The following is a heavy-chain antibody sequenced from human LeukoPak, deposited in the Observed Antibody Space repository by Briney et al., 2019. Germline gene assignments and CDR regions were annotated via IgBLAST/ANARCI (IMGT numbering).Heavy chain of an antibody. CDR1: RFTLRGYW. Sequence: GGSLRSPFAASRFTLRGYWTHGVRQAPGKGLVWVSRINSDGYSITYADSVKGRFTISRDNAKNTLYLQMNSLIAEDTAVYFCTRARYSSWFDSWGQGTLVTVSS. CDR3: TRARYSSWFDS. V-gene: IGHV3-74*03. J-gene: IGHJ5*01. CDR2: INSDGYSI. D-gene: IGHD6-19*01.